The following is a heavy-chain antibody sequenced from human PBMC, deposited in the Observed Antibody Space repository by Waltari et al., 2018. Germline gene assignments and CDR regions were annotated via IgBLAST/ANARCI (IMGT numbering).Heavy chain of an antibody. J-gene: IGHJ3*01. Sequence: QVHLVQSGAEVKKPGSSMKASCKASAGTFGSYSVAWVRQAAGQGLEWLGGIIPIDGRPQYAQKFQGRVTLSADASTTTVYLEMSGLRSEDTAIYFCARRKLGFAFDVWGQGTLVIVSS. D-gene: IGHD6-13*01. CDR3: ARRKLGFAFDV. CDR1: AGTFGSYS. CDR2: IIPIDGRP. V-gene: IGHV1-69*12.